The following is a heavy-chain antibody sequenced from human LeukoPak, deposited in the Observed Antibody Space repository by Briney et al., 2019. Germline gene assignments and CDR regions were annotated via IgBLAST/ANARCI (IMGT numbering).Heavy chain of an antibody. CDR1: GFTFSSYG. V-gene: IGHV3-23*01. D-gene: IGHD6-19*01. J-gene: IGHJ4*02. Sequence: GGSLRLSCAASGFTFSSYGMSWVRQAPGKGLEWVSAISGSGGSTYYADSVKGRFTISRDNSKNTLYLQMNSLRAEDTAVYYCAKGKDDSSGWYFFYWGQGTLVTVSS. CDR2: ISGSGGST. CDR3: AKGKDDSSGWYFFY.